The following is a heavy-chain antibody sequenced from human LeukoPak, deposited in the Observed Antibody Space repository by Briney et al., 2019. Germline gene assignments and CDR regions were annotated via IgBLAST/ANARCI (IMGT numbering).Heavy chain of an antibody. D-gene: IGHD2-15*01. CDR3: ATEFANCSGGCCYDVDY. CDR2: IIPILGIA. V-gene: IGHV1-69*04. Sequence: GASVKVSCKASGGTFSSYAISWVRQAPGQGLEWMGRIIPILGIANYAQKFQGRVTITADKSTSTAYMELSSLRSEDTAVYYCATEFANCSGGCCYDVDYWGQGTLVTVSS. CDR1: GGTFSSYA. J-gene: IGHJ4*02.